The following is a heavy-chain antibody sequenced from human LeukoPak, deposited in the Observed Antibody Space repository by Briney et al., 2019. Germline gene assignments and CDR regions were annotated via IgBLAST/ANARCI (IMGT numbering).Heavy chain of an antibody. D-gene: IGHD6-13*01. CDR3: ARAGGSSWTLYYFDY. V-gene: IGHV3-33*01. Sequence: QPGRSLRLSCAASGFTFSSYGMHWVRQAPGKGLEWVAVIWYDGSNKYYAGSVKGRFTISRDNSKNTLYLQMNSLRAEDTAVYYCARAGGSSWTLYYFDYWGQGTLVTVSS. CDR2: IWYDGSNK. J-gene: IGHJ4*02. CDR1: GFTFSSYG.